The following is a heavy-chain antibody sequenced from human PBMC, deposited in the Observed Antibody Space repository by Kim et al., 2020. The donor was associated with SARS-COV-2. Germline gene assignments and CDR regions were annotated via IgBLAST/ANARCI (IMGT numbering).Heavy chain of an antibody. CDR1: GGSISSNY. D-gene: IGHD3-16*01. CDR2: IYYTGST. CDR3: GWFDP. Sequence: SETLSLTYTVSGGSISSNYWSWIRQPPGKGLEWIGFIYYTGSTNYNPSLKSRVTISVDTSKNQFSLKLSSVTAADTAVYYYGWFDPWGQGTLVTVSS. J-gene: IGHJ5*02. V-gene: IGHV4-59*01.